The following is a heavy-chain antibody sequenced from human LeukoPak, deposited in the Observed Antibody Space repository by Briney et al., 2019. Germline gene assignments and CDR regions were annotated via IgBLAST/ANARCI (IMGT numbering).Heavy chain of an antibody. CDR3: AKDIATGNRLYYFDY. CDR1: GFTFDDYA. V-gene: IGHV3-9*01. D-gene: IGHD1-14*01. J-gene: IGHJ4*02. Sequence: GGSLRLSCAASGFTFDDYAMHWVRQAPGKGLEWVSGISWNSGSIGYSDSVKGRFTISRDNAKNSLYLQMNSLRAEDTALYYCAKDIATGNRLYYFDYWGQGTLVTVSS. CDR2: ISWNSGSI.